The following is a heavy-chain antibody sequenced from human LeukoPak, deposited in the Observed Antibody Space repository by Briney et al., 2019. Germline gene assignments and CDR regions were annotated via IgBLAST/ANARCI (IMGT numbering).Heavy chain of an antibody. Sequence: ALVKVSCKASGYTFTGYYMHWVRQAPGQGLEWMGWINPNSGGTNYAQKFQGRVTMTRDTSISTAYMELSRLRSDDTAVYYCARVSTYYYDSSGSWKFDYWGQGTLVTVSS. V-gene: IGHV1-2*02. CDR3: ARVSTYYYDSSGSWKFDY. D-gene: IGHD3-22*01. J-gene: IGHJ4*02. CDR2: INPNSGGT. CDR1: GYTFTGYY.